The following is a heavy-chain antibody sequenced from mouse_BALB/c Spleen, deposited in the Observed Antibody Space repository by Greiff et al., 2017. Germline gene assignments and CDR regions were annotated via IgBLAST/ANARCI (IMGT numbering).Heavy chain of an antibody. V-gene: IGHV1-69*02. CDR2: IDPSDSET. Sequence: QVQLQQPGAELVKPGAPVKLSCKASGYTFTSYWMNWVKQRPGRGLEWIGRIDPSDSETHYNQKFKDKATLTVDKSSSTAYIQLSSLTSEDSAVYYCANNWDGFAYWGQGTLVTVSA. CDR3: ANNWDGFAY. J-gene: IGHJ3*01. D-gene: IGHD4-1*01. CDR1: GYTFTSYW.